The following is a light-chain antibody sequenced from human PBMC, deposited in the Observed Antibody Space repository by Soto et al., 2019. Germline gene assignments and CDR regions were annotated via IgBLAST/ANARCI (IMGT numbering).Light chain of an antibody. J-gene: IGLJ2*01. V-gene: IGLV2-14*01. CDR3: SSYTTNSPPVV. CDR2: EVT. CDR1: SGDIGSYTY. Sequence: QSVLTQPASVSGSPGQSITISFTGTSGDIGSYTYVSWYQQYPGKAPKLLISEVTNRPSGVSNRFSGSKSGNTASLTISGLQAEDEAHYYCSSYTTNSPPVVFGGGTQLTVL.